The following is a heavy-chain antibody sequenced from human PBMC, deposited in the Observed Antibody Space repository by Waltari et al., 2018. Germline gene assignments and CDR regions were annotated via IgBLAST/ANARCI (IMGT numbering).Heavy chain of an antibody. CDR3: AKDRMGMYYYDSSGNY. D-gene: IGHD3-22*01. Sequence: EVQLLESGGGLVQPGGSLRLSCAASGFTFSSYAMSWVRQAPGKGLEWVSAISGSGGSTYYADSVKDRFTISRDNSKNTLYLQMNSLRAEDTAVYYCAKDRMGMYYYDSSGNYWGQGTLVTVSS. V-gene: IGHV3-23*01. J-gene: IGHJ4*02. CDR2: ISGSGGST. CDR1: GFTFSSYA.